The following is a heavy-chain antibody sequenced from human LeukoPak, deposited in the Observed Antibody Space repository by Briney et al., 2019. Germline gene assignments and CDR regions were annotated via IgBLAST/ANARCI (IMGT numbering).Heavy chain of an antibody. CDR2: ISYDGSNK. J-gene: IGHJ6*02. D-gene: IGHD2-2*01. Sequence: GRSLRLSCAASGLTFSSYAMHWVRQAPGKGLEWVAVISYDGSNKYYADSVKGRFTISRDNSKNTLYLQMNSLRAEDTAVYYCAREECSSTSCFVPRENYYYYYGMDVWGQGTTVTVSS. CDR3: AREECSSTSCFVPRENYYYYYGMDV. CDR1: GLTFSSYA. V-gene: IGHV3-30-3*01.